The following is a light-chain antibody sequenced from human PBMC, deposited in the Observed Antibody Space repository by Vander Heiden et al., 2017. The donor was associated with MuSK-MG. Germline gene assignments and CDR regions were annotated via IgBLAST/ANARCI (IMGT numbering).Light chain of an antibody. V-gene: IGKV1-5*01. J-gene: IGKJ1*01. CDR1: QSISSW. CDR2: DAS. Sequence: DIQMTQSPSTLSASVGDRVTMTCRASQSISSWLAWYQQKPGKAPKLLIYDASRLESGVPSRFSGSGSGTEFTLTISSLQPDDFATYYCQQYNSYWTFGQGTKVXIK. CDR3: QQYNSYWT.